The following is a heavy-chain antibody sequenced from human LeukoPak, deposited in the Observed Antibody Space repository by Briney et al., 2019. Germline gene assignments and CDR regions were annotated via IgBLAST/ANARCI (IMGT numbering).Heavy chain of an antibody. D-gene: IGHD2-21*02. CDR3: ARDAAGDYCFDY. J-gene: IGHJ4*02. CDR2: IWYDGSNK. Sequence: GGSLRLSCAASGFTFSSYGMHWVRQAPGKGLEWVAVIWYDGSNKYYADSVKGRFTISRDNSKNTLYLQMNSLRAEDTAVYYCARDAAGDYCFDYWGQGTLVTVSS. CDR1: GFTFSSYG. V-gene: IGHV3-33*01.